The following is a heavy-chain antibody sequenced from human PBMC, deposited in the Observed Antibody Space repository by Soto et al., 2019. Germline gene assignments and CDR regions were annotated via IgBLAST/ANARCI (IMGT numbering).Heavy chain of an antibody. J-gene: IGHJ5*02. Sequence: QVQLQESGPGLVKPSETLSLTCTVSGGSVSSGDYYWSWIRQPPGKGLEWIGYIYYSGNTNYNPSLKSRVIISVDTSKNLFSLKLTSVPAADTAVYYCARIPVDTSMIYWLDPWGQGTLVTVSS. CDR2: IYYSGNT. CDR3: ARIPVDTSMIYWLDP. D-gene: IGHD5-18*01. V-gene: IGHV4-61*08. CDR1: GGSVSSGDYY.